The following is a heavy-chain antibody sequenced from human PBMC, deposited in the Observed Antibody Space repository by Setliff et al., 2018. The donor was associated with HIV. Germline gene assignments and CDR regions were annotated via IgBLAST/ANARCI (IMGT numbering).Heavy chain of an antibody. CDR1: RFDFNNYW. CDR3: ATYRGYNSGDRWSFFDY. D-gene: IGHD2-15*01. V-gene: IGHV3-7*01. Sequence: PGGSLRLSCAASRFDFNNYWLCWVRQAPGKGLEWVANIDQDGSEKNYVDSVEGRFTISRDNARNSLFLQMNSLRAEDTAVYYCATYRGYNSGDRWSFFDYWGQGILVTVSS. J-gene: IGHJ4*02. CDR2: IDQDGSEK.